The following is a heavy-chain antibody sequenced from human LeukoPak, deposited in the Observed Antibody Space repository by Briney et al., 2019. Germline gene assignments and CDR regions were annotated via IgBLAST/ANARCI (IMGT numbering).Heavy chain of an antibody. J-gene: IGHJ4*02. Sequence: GSLRLSCAASGFTFSSYAMSWVRQAPGKGLEWVSAISGSGGSTYYADSVKGRFTISRDNSKNTLYLQMNSLRAEDAAVYYCAKVSSGWTQPDYWGQGTLVTVSS. V-gene: IGHV3-23*01. D-gene: IGHD6-19*01. CDR3: AKVSSGWTQPDY. CDR1: GFTFSSYA. CDR2: ISGSGGST.